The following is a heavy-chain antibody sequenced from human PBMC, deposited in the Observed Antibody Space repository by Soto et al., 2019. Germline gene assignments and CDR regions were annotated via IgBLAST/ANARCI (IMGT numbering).Heavy chain of an antibody. D-gene: IGHD3-10*01. Sequence: GGSLRLSCEAFGFSFKYYAMSWVRQAPGKGLEWVSVISGRGADTNYADSVKGRFTVSRDNSKNTLFLQMMSLRVEDTAVYYCAKQHSIDAICYSNYYGLDAWRQGATLTVSS. CDR3: AKQHSIDAICYSNYYGLDA. CDR2: ISGRGADT. CDR1: GFSFKYYA. J-gene: IGHJ6*01. V-gene: IGHV3-23*01.